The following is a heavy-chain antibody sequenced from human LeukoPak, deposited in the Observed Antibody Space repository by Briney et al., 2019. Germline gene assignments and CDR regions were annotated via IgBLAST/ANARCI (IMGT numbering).Heavy chain of an antibody. CDR2: IYYSGST. J-gene: IGHJ4*02. Sequence: SETLSLTCTVSGGSISSYYWSWIRQPPGKGLGWIGYIYYSGSTNYTPSLKSRVTISVDTSKNQLSLKLSSVTAADTAVYYCARGSFRWANDYWGQGTLVTVSS. CDR1: GGSISSYY. D-gene: IGHD5-24*01. CDR3: ARGSFRWANDY. V-gene: IGHV4-59*01.